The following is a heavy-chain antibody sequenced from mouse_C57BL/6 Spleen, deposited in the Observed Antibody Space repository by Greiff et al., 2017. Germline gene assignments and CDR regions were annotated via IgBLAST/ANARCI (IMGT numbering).Heavy chain of an antibody. CDR3: ARQYDYDEDYFDY. J-gene: IGHJ2*01. CDR1: GFTFSSYG. V-gene: IGHV5-6*01. CDR2: ISSGGSYT. Sequence: VQLQQSGGDLVKPGGSLKLSCAASGFTFSSYGMSWVRQTPDKRLEWVATISSGGSYTYYPDSVKGRFTISRDNAKNTLYLQMSSLKSEDTAMYYCARQYDYDEDYFDYWGQGTTLTVSS. D-gene: IGHD2-4*01.